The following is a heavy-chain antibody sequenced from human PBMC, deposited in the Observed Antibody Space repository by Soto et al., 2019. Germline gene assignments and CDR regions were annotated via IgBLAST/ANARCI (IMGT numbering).Heavy chain of an antibody. J-gene: IGHJ5*02. CDR2: MNPNSGNT. CDR3: ARVNEKGDWFDP. CDR1: GYTFTSYD. Sequence: ASVKVSCKASGYTFTSYDINWVRQATGQGLEWMGWMNPNSGNTGYAQKFQGRVTMTRNTSISTAYMELSSLRSEDTAVYYCARVNEKGDWFDPCGQGTPVTVSP. V-gene: IGHV1-8*01.